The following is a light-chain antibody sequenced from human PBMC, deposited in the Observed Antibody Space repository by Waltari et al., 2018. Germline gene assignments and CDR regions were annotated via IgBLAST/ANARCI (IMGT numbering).Light chain of an antibody. CDR1: KLGDKY. J-gene: IGLJ2*01. Sequence: SYELTQPPSVSVSPGQTASITCSGDKLGDKYACWYQQKPGQAPVLVIDQDSKRPSGIPERFSGSNSGNTATLTISGTQAMDEADYYCQAWDSSTAEVFGGGTKLTVL. CDR3: QAWDSSTAEV. CDR2: QDS. V-gene: IGLV3-1*01.